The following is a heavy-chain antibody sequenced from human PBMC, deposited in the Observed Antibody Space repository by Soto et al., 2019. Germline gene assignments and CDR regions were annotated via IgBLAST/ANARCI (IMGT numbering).Heavy chain of an antibody. CDR3: ARYCSSTSCYGTGAMDV. CDR2: IYSGGST. V-gene: IGHV3-53*04. CDR1: GFTVSSNY. D-gene: IGHD2-2*01. Sequence: EVQLVESGGGLVQPGGSLRLSCAASGFTVSSNYMSWVRQAPGKGLEWVSVIYSGGSTYYADSVKGRFTISRHNSKNTLYLQMNSLRADDTAVYYCARYCSSTSCYGTGAMDVWGKGTTVTVSS. J-gene: IGHJ6*04.